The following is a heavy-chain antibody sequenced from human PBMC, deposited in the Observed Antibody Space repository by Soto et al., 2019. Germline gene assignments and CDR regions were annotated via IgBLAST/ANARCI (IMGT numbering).Heavy chain of an antibody. CDR1: GFVFNDFP. V-gene: IGHV3-11*04. D-gene: IGHD3-22*01. Sequence: GGSLRLSCLGYGFVFNDFPLHWVRQAPGKGLEWVSYISSSGSTVYHADSVEGRLTISRDNAKNSLFLQMNSLRAEDTALYYCAREGSYDTMDYWGLGTLVTVSS. CDR2: ISSSGSTV. J-gene: IGHJ4*02. CDR3: AREGSYDTMDY.